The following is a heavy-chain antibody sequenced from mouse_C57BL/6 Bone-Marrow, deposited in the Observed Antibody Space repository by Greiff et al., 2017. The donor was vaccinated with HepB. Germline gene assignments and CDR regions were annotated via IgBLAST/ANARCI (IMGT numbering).Heavy chain of an antibody. Sequence: EVKLVESGGGLVQSGRSLRLSCATSGFTFSDFYMEWVRQAPGKGLEWIAASRNKANDYTTEYSASVKGRFIVSRDTSQSILYLQMNALRAEDTAIYYCARDALYYYGSSYGYFDVWGTGTTVTVSS. D-gene: IGHD1-1*01. CDR3: ARDALYYYGSSYGYFDV. J-gene: IGHJ1*03. V-gene: IGHV7-1*01. CDR2: SRNKANDYTT. CDR1: GFTFSDFY.